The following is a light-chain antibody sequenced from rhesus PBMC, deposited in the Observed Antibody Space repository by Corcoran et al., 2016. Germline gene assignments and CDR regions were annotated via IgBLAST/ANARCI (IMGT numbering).Light chain of an antibody. V-gene: IGKV1-25*01. CDR3: QHYYSTPT. CDR2: EAS. Sequence: DIQMTQSPSSLSASVGDRVTITCRASQGITNDLAWYQQKPGATPKLLIYEASSLQSGIPSRFSGSGSGTDFTLTISSLQSEDFATYYCQHYYSTPTVGGGTKVEIK. CDR1: QGITND. J-gene: IGKJ4*01.